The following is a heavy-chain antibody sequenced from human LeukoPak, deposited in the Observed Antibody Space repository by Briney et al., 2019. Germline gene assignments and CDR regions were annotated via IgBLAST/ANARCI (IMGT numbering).Heavy chain of an antibody. D-gene: IGHD3-9*01. J-gene: IGHJ4*02. Sequence: ASVKVSCKASGYTFTSYGISWVRQAPGQGLEWMGWISAYNGNTNYAQKLQGRVTMTTDTSTSTAYMELGSLRSDDTAVYYCARGYDILTGYSDLDYWGQGTLVTVSS. CDR1: GYTFTSYG. V-gene: IGHV1-18*01. CDR2: ISAYNGNT. CDR3: ARGYDILTGYSDLDY.